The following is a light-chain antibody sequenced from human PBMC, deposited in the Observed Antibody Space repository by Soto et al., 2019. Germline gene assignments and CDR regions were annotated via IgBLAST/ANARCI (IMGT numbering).Light chain of an antibody. V-gene: IGKV1-39*01. CDR2: AVS. CDR3: QQSNTIPNT. Sequence: DIQMTQSPSSLSASVGDRVTITCRASQSVKNLLNWYQQKPGKAPKLLVYAVSNLQSGVPSRFSGSVSGTDFTLTISSLQPEDFATYYCQQSNTIPNTFGQGTRLEIK. CDR1: QSVKNL. J-gene: IGKJ5*01.